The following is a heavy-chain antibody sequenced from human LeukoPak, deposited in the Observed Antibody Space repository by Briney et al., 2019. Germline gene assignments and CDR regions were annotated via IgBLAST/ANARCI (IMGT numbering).Heavy chain of an antibody. CDR3: ARDPSITFGGVIVDDYYYMDV. D-gene: IGHD3-16*02. Sequence: GGSLRLSCAASGFIFNKDWMHWVRQAPGKGLVWVSRINVDGRSTSYEDSVKGRFTVSRDNAKNTMNLQMNSLRAEDTAVYYCARDPSITFGGVIVDDYYYMDVWGKGTTVTVSS. V-gene: IGHV3-74*01. CDR1: GFIFNKDW. J-gene: IGHJ6*03. CDR2: INVDGRST.